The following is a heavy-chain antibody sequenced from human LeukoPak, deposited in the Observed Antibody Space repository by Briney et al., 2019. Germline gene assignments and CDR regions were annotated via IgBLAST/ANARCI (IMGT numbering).Heavy chain of an antibody. CDR1: GFIFSDYY. CDR2: ISSSSSYT. V-gene: IGHV3-11*05. J-gene: IGHJ6*02. CDR3: ARVKEYYYDSSGGYGMDV. D-gene: IGHD3-22*01. Sequence: GGSLRLSCAASGFIFSDYYMSWIRQAPGKGLEWVSYISSSSSYTNYADSVKGRFTISRDNAKNSLYLQMNSLRAGDTAVYYCARVKEYYYDSSGGYGMDVWGQGTTVTVSS.